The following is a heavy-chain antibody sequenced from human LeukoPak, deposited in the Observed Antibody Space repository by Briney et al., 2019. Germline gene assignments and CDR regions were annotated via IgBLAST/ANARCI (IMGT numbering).Heavy chain of an antibody. J-gene: IGHJ4*02. D-gene: IGHD3-9*01. CDR1: GYPFTSYG. Sequence: GASVKVSCKASGYPFTSYGISWLRQAPGQGLEWMGWISTYNSDTKYAQKFQGRVTMTTDTSTSTAYMELRGLRSDDTAVYYCARVQYYDILTGYDYWGQGTLVTVSS. V-gene: IGHV1-18*01. CDR3: ARVQYYDILTGYDY. CDR2: ISTYNSDT.